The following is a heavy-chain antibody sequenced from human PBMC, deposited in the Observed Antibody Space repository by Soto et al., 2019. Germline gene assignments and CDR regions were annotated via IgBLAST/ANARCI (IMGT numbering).Heavy chain of an antibody. V-gene: IGHV1-46*03. CDR3: ARDLYSSSWYVRAFDM. CDR1: EYTFTTYS. Sequence: ASVKVSCKASEYTFTTYSLHWVRQAPGQGLEWMGIINPTSSSTSDAQNFQGRVTMTRDTSTSTVYMELSSLISEDTAVYYCARDLYSSSWYVRAFDMWGQGTMVTVSS. CDR2: INPTSSST. J-gene: IGHJ3*02. D-gene: IGHD6-13*01.